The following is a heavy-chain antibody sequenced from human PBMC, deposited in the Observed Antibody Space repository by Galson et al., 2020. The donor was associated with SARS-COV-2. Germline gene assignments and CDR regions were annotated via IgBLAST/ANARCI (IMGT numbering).Heavy chain of an antibody. CDR3: ATGPGEAVPGGFDR. CDR2: FDPEDGET. D-gene: IGHD6-19*01. J-gene: IGHJ5*02. CDR1: GYTLTELS. V-gene: IGHV1-24*01. Sequence: ASVKVSCKVSGYTLTELSMHWVRQAPGKGLAWMGGFDPEDGETIYAQKFQGRVTMTEDTSTDTAYVELSSLRSEDTAVYYCATGPGEAVPGGFDRVGQGTLVTGSS.